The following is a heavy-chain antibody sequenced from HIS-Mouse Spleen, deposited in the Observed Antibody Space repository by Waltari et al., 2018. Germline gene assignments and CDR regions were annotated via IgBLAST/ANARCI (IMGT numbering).Heavy chain of an antibody. V-gene: IGHV3-30*18. CDR2: ISYDGRNK. J-gene: IGHJ4*02. CDR1: GFTFSSYG. CDR3: AKGDCSGGSCYSGY. D-gene: IGHD2-15*01. Sequence: QVQLVESGGGVVQPGRSLRLSCAASGFTFSSYGMHWVRQAPGKGVEWVAVISYDGRNKYYADSGKGRFTISRDNSKNTLYLQMNSLRAEDTAVYYCAKGDCSGGSCYSGYWGQGTLVTVSS.